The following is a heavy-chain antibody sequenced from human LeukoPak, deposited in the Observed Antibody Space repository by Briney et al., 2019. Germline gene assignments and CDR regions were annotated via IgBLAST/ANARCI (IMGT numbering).Heavy chain of an antibody. V-gene: IGHV1-2*02. CDR2: INPNSGGT. CDR3: ASFAAAAGNLEYYYYYYMDV. CDR1: GYTFTGYY. D-gene: IGHD6-13*01. J-gene: IGHJ6*03. Sequence: GASVKVSCKASGYTFTGYYMHWVRQAPGQGLEWMGWINPNSGGTNYAQKFQGRVTMTRDTSISTAYMELSRLRSGDTAVYYCASFAAAAGNLEYYYYYYMDVWGKGTTVTISS.